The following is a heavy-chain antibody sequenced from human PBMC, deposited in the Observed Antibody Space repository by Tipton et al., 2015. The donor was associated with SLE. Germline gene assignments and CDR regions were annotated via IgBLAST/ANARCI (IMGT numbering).Heavy chain of an antibody. CDR2: ISWNSGSI. D-gene: IGHD6-13*01. CDR1: GFTFDDCA. CDR3: AKDIDSSSWEGPYAFDI. J-gene: IGHJ3*02. Sequence: SLRLSCAASGFTFDDCAMHWVRQAPGKGLEWASGISWNSGSIGYADSVKGRFTISRDNAKNSLYLQMNSLRAEDTALYYCAKDIDSSSWEGPYAFDIWGQGTMVTVS. V-gene: IGHV3-9*01.